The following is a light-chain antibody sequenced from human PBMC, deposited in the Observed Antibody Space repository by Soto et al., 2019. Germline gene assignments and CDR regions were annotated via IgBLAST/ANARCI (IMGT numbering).Light chain of an antibody. CDR3: QQRSNWPRT. CDR1: QSVSSY. J-gene: IGKJ5*01. V-gene: IGKV3-11*01. CDR2: DAS. Sequence: EIVLTQSPATLSFSPGERPPLPCRASQSVSSYLAWYQQKPGQAPRLLIYDASNRATGIPARFSGSGSGTDFTLTISSLEPEDFAVYYCQQRSNWPRTFGQGTRLEIK.